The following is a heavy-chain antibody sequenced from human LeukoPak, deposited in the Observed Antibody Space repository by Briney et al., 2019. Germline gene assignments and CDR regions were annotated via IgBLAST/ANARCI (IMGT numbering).Heavy chain of an antibody. J-gene: IGHJ6*02. CDR1: GFTFSSYS. CDR3: AKDWVPPKGPRYYYGMDV. Sequence: GGSLRLSCAASGFTFSSYSMNWVRQAPGKGLEWVSYISSSSSTIYYADSVKGRFTISRDNAKNSLYLQMNSLRAEDTAVYYCAKDWVPPKGPRYYYGMDVWGQGTTVTVSS. D-gene: IGHD3-10*01. CDR2: ISSSSSTI. V-gene: IGHV3-48*04.